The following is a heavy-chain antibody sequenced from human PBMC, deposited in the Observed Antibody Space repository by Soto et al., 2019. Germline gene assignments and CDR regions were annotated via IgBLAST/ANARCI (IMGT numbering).Heavy chain of an antibody. CDR2: IYRGGST. J-gene: IGHJ4*02. CDR1: GFTVSNNY. V-gene: IGHV3-53*01. Sequence: GGSLRLSCAASGFTVSNNYMSWVRQAPGKGLEWVSVIYRGGSTFYADSVKGRFTISRDNSKHTLYLQMNSLRAEDTAVYYCARDHGDYWGQGTLVSVSS. CDR3: ARDHGDY.